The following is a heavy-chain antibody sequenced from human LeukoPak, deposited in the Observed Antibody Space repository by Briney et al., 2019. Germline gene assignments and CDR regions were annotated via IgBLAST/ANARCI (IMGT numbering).Heavy chain of an antibody. CDR3: ARLEGGYSWIDP. V-gene: IGHV4-39*01. D-gene: IGHD1-1*01. CDR1: GGSISSSSYY. Sequence: SETLSLTCTVSGGSISSSSYYWGWIRQPPGKGLEWIVTIYYTGSTYDNPSLKSRVTISVDTSRNQFSLKLSSVTAAHTAVYYCARLEGGYSWIDPWGQGTLVTVSS. J-gene: IGHJ5*02. CDR2: IYYTGST.